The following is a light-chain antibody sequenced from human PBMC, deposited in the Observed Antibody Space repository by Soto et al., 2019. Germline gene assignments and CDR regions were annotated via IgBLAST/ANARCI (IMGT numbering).Light chain of an antibody. CDR3: CSYTSDLTPYV. J-gene: IGLJ1*01. CDR1: SSDIGGHDD. V-gene: IGLV2-14*03. Sequence: QSALTQPASVSESPGQSITISCTGTSSDIGGHDDVSWYQQHPGKVPKLLIYGVTDRPSGVSNRFSGSKSGNVASLTISGLQAEDEADYYCCSYTSDLTPYVFGTGTKVTVL. CDR2: GVT.